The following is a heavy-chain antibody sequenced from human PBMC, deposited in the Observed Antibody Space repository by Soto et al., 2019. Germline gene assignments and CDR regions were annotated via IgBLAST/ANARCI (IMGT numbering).Heavy chain of an antibody. CDR1: GFTFSNYA. CDR2: ITDSGGST. D-gene: IGHD6-13*01. Sequence: GGSLRLSCTGSGFTFSNYAMSWVRQAPGKGLEWVSAITDSGGSTYHADSVKGRFTISRDNSKKMLYLQMNSLRAEDTAVYYCAKGSAAARPYYFDSWGQGTQVTVSS. J-gene: IGHJ4*02. V-gene: IGHV3-23*01. CDR3: AKGSAAARPYYFDS.